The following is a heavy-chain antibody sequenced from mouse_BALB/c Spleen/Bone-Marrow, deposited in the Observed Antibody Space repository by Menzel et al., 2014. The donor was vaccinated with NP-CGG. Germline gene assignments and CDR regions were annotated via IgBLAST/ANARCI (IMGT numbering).Heavy chain of an antibody. V-gene: IGHV1-5*01. CDR3: TTLARSDFDY. Sequence: VQLQQSGTVLARPGAAVKMSCKASGYTFFNYWMHWVKQRPGQGLEWIGTIYPGNSDTTYNQKFKGKAKLTAVTSTSTAYMELSSLTNEDSAVYYCTTLARSDFDYWVQGTTLTVSS. D-gene: IGHD3-1*01. CDR2: IYPGNSDT. CDR1: GYTFFNYW. J-gene: IGHJ2*01.